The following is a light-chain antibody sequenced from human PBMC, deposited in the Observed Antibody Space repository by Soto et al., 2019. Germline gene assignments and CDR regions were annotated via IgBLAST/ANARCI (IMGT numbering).Light chain of an antibody. J-gene: IGKJ3*01. CDR2: GSS. CDR3: QQYNNWAFT. Sequence: EIVMTQSPATLSASPGERATLSCRASQSVSSNLAWYQQKPGQTPRLLIYGSSTRATGIPARFSGSGSGTEFTLTISSLQSEDCAVYYCQQYNNWAFTFGPETKVDIK. V-gene: IGKV3-15*01. CDR1: QSVSSN.